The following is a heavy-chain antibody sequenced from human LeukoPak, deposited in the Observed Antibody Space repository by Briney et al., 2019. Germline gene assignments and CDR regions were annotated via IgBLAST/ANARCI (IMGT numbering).Heavy chain of an antibody. CDR1: GFTFSSYE. CDR3: ARVNGDYFDY. V-gene: IGHV3-48*03. CDR2: ISSSGSTI. Sequence: GGSLILSCAASGFTFSSYEMNGGRQAAGKGVEWVSYISSSGSTIYYADSVKGRFTISRNNAKNSLYLQMNSLRAEDTAVYYCARVNGDYFDYWGQGTLVTVSS. J-gene: IGHJ4*02. D-gene: IGHD4-17*01.